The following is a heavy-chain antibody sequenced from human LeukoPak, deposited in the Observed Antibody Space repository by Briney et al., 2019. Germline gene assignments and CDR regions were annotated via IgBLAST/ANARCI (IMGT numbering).Heavy chain of an antibody. J-gene: IGHJ3*02. CDR2: IKQDGSEK. CDR3: ARDSSYDYVWGSYDLDI. Sequence: GGSLRLSCAASGFTFSSYWMSWFRQAPGKGLEWVANIKQDGSEKYYVDSVKGRFTISRDNAKNSLYLQMNSLRAEDTAVYYCARDSSYDYVWGSYDLDIWGQGTMVTVPS. D-gene: IGHD3-16*01. CDR1: GFTFSSYW. V-gene: IGHV3-7*01.